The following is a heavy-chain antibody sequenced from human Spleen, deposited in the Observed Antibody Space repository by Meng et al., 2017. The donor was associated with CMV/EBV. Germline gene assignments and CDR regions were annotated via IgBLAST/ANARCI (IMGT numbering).Heavy chain of an antibody. CDR1: GFTFSGYT. D-gene: IGHD6-6*01. CDR3: ARVGPSSSAFDV. V-gene: IGHV3-21*01. J-gene: IGHJ3*01. CDR2: ISSRSTFI. Sequence: GGSLRLSCAASGFTFSGYTMNWVRQAPGKGLEWVSSISSRSTFIYYGDSVKGRFTISRDNAKNSLYLQMNSLRAEDTAVYYCARVGPSSSAFDVWGQGTVVTVSS.